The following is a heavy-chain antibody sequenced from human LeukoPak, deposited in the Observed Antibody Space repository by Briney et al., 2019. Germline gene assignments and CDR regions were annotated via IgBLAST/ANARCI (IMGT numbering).Heavy chain of an antibody. CDR3: ARVGYCSGDTCLNWSDP. D-gene: IGHD2-15*01. CDR2: INHSGST. V-gene: IGHV4-38-2*02. CDR1: GYSISSGYY. Sequence: SETLSLTCTVSGYSISSGYYWGWIRLPPGKGLEWIGIINHSGSTFCNTSLKSRVTISVDTSTNQFSLQLRSVTAADTALYYCARVGYCSGDTCLNWSDPWGRGTLVTVSS. J-gene: IGHJ5*02.